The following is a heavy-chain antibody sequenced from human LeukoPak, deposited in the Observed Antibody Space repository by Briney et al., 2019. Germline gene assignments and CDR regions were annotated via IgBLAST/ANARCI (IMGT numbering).Heavy chain of an antibody. Sequence: GASVKVSFKSSVCTFSSNANSWVRQAPGQGLEWMGGIIPNFGTGNYAQKFQGRVTITTDEPTNRADMDVSSERPEDTAVYYCARLDQLQGFWFDPWAQGTLVTVSS. V-gene: IGHV1-69*05. J-gene: IGHJ5*02. D-gene: IGHD2-2*01. CDR1: VCTFSSNA. CDR2: IIPNFGTG. CDR3: ARLDQLQGFWFDP.